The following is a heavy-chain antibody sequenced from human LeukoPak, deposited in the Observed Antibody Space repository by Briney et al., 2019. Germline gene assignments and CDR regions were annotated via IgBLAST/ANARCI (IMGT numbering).Heavy chain of an antibody. V-gene: IGHV3-49*04. CDR1: GFTFGDYA. CDR3: ARRWYFDL. CDR2: IRSKAYGGTT. J-gene: IGHJ2*01. Sequence: GGSLRLSCTASGFTFGDYAMSWVRQAPGKGLEWVGFIRSKAYGGTTEYAASVKGRFTISRDDSKSIAYLQMNSLKTEDTAVYYCARRWYFDLWGRGTLVTVSS.